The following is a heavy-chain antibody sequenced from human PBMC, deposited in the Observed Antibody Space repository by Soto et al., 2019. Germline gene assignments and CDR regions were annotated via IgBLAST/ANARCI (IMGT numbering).Heavy chain of an antibody. CDR1: GFTVSSNY. CDR3: ARSPGGYYYYYMDV. J-gene: IGHJ6*03. CDR2: IYSGGST. V-gene: IGHV3-53*04. Sequence: GGSLRLSCAASGFTVSSNYMSWVRQAPGKGLEWVSVIYSGGSTYYADSVKGRFTISRHNSKNTLYLQMNSLRADDTAVYYCARSPGGYYYYYMDVWGKGTTVTVSS.